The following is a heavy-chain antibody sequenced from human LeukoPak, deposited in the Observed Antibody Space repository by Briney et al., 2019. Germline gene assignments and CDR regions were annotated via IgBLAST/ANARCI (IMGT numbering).Heavy chain of an antibody. CDR2: IYYSGST. D-gene: IGHD4-23*01. CDR1: GGSISSSSYY. J-gene: IGHJ4*02. V-gene: IGHV4-39*01. Sequence: SETLSLTCTVSGGSISSSSYYWGWIRQPPGKGLEWIGSIYYSGSTYYNPSLKSRVTISVDTSKNQFSLKLSSVTAADTALYYCARLRDGDYGGYFDSWGQGTLVTASS. CDR3: ARLRDGDYGGYFDS.